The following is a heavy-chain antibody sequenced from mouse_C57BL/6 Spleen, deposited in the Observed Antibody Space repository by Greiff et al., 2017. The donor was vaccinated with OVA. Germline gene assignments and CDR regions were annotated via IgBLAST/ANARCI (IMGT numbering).Heavy chain of an antibody. CDR3: TRNWDGFFDY. D-gene: IGHD4-1*01. CDR1: GFTFSSYA. V-gene: IGHV5-9-1*02. CDR2: ISSGGDYI. J-gene: IGHJ2*01. Sequence: DVMLVESGEGLVKPGGSLKLSCAASGFTFSSYAMSWVRQTPEKRLEWVAYISSGGDYIYYADTVKGRFIISRDNARNTLYLQMSSLKAEDTAMYYCTRNWDGFFDYWGQGTTLTVSA.